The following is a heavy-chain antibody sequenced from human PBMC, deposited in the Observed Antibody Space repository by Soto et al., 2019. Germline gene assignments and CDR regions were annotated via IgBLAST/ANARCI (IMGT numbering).Heavy chain of an antibody. D-gene: IGHD6-13*01. CDR3: AAAHVAYSNSWHALGY. V-gene: IGHV3-23*01. J-gene: IGHJ4*02. Sequence: GGSLRLSCAASGFTFSTYAMNWVRQAPGKGLEWVSGIGGAGGGTYYAESVKGRFTISRDNSKNTLYLQMNSLRAEDTAVYFCAAAHVAYSNSWHALGYWGQGTLVTVSS. CDR2: IGGAGGGT. CDR1: GFTFSTYA.